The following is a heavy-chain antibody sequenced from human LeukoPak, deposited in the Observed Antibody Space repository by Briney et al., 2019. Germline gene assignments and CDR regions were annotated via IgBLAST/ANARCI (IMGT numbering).Heavy chain of an antibody. D-gene: IGHD3-10*01. CDR2: IRYDGSNK. CDR1: GFTFSSYG. Sequence: GGSLRLSCAASGFTFSSYGMHWVRQAPGKGLEWGAFIRYDGSNKYYADSVKGRFTISRDNSKNTLYLQMNSLRAEGTAIYYCAKARSYYGSGSYVFDYWGQGTLVTVSS. J-gene: IGHJ4*02. CDR3: AKARSYYGSGSYVFDY. V-gene: IGHV3-30*02.